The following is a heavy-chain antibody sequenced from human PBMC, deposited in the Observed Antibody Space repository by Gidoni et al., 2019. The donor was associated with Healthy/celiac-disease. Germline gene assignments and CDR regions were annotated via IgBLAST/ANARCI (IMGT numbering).Heavy chain of an antibody. CDR3: ARGGGYSYDYYYGMDV. J-gene: IGHJ6*02. D-gene: IGHD5-18*01. CDR1: GFTCSSYG. Sequence: QVQLVESGGGVVQPGRSLRLSCAASGFTCSSYGMHWVRQAPGKGLEWVAVIWYDGSNKYYADSVKGRFTISRDNSKNTLYLQMNSLRAEDTAVYYCARGGGYSYDYYYGMDVWGQGTTVTVSS. CDR2: IWYDGSNK. V-gene: IGHV3-33*01.